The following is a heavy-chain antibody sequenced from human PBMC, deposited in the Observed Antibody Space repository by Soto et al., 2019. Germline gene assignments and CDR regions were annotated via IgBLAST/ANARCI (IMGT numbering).Heavy chain of an antibody. CDR1: GFSFSSHG. J-gene: IGHJ4*02. Sequence: QVQLVESGGGVVQPGRSLRLACAASGFSFSSHGMHWFRQAPGKGLEWVAVISYDGSIEYYGDSVKGRFTISRDNSKNTLYLPMNSLRADDTAVYYCARPGRDYWSGRYYFDYWGQGTLVTVSS. CDR3: ARPGRDYWSGRYYFDY. D-gene: IGHD3-3*01. V-gene: IGHV3-30*03. CDR2: ISYDGSIE.